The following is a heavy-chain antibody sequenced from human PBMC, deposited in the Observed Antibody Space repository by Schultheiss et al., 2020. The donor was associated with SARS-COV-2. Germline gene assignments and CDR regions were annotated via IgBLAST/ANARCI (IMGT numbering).Heavy chain of an antibody. Sequence: GGSLRLSCAASGFTFSSYAMSWVRQAPGKGLEWVSSISSSSSYIYYADSVKGRFTISRDNAKNSLYLQVNSLRAEDMTVYYCTRVIKDWNYEYYYYYMDVWGKGTTVTVSS. D-gene: IGHD1-7*01. V-gene: IGHV3-21*04. CDR1: GFTFSSYA. CDR3: TRVIKDWNYEYYYYYMDV. CDR2: ISSSSSYI. J-gene: IGHJ6*03.